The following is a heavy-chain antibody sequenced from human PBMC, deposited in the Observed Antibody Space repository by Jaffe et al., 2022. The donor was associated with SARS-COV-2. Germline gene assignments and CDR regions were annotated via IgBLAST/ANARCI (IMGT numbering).Heavy chain of an antibody. V-gene: IGHV1-3*01. J-gene: IGHJ3*02. Sequence: QVQLVQSGPEVKKPGASVKVSCKASGFTFTNFAFHWVRQAPGQRPEWMGWLNAGNGNTQYSQKFQDRVTISTDTSASTAYMELTSLRSEDTAVYYCARGYCSSTSCGGDALDIWGQGTMVTVSS. D-gene: IGHD2-2*01. CDR3: ARGYCSSTSCGGDALDI. CDR2: LNAGNGNT. CDR1: GFTFTNFA.